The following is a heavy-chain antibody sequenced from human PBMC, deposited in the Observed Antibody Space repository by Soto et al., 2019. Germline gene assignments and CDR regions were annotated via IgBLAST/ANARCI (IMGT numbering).Heavy chain of an antibody. D-gene: IGHD2-15*01. J-gene: IGHJ4*02. Sequence: QVQLVQSGAEVKKPGSSVKVSCKASGGTFSSYAISWVRQAPGQGLEWMGGIIPIFGTANYAQKFQGRVTXSAIEXXSTAYMELSSLRSEDTAVYYCARVGTDCSGGSCYAWGQGTLVTVSS. CDR2: IIPIFGTA. V-gene: IGHV1-69*12. CDR3: ARVGTDCSGGSCYA. CDR1: GGTFSSYA.